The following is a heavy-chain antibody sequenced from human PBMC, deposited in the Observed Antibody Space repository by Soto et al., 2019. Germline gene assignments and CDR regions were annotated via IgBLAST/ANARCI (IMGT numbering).Heavy chain of an antibody. Sequence: GGSLRLSCAASGFTFSSYWMHWVRQAPGRGLVWVSRMNSDGSDTYYADSVKGRFTISRDNARNTVYLQMNSLRVEDTAVDYCAREGMGFSNWFDPRGQGTLVTVSS. CDR1: GFTFSSYW. V-gene: IGHV3-74*01. D-gene: IGHD2-8*01. CDR2: MNSDGSDT. CDR3: AREGMGFSNWFDP. J-gene: IGHJ5*02.